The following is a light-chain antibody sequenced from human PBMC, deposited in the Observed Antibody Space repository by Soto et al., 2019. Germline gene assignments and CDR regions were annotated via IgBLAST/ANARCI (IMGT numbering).Light chain of an antibody. CDR3: GTYDSSLSAVV. V-gene: IGLV1-51*01. J-gene: IGLJ2*01. CDR2: YDD. Sequence: QSVLTQPPSVSAAPGQKVTISCSGSSSNIGNNHLSWYHQRPGTAPKLLIYYDDKRPSGIPDRFSASKSGTSATLGITGLQTGDEADYYCGTYDSSLSAVVFGGGTKLTVL. CDR1: SSNIGNNH.